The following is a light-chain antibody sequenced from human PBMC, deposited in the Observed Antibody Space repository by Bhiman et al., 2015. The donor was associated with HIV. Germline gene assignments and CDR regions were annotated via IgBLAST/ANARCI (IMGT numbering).Light chain of an antibody. V-gene: IGLV2-14*03. J-gene: IGLJ1*01. Sequence: QSALTQPASVSGSPGQSITISCTGSGSDVGGYNHVSWYQQHPGKAPKLMIYDVSNRPSGVSNRFSGSKSGNTASLTVSGLQAEDEADYFCSSYTSSXDFYVFGTGTKVTVL. CDR3: SSYTSSXDFYV. CDR2: DVS. CDR1: GSDVGGYNH.